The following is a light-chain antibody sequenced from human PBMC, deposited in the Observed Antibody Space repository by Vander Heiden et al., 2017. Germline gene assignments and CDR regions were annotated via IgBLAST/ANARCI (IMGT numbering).Light chain of an antibody. Sequence: QSVLTQPPSVSGAPGQRVPISCTGSSSNIGAGYDVHGNQQLPGPAPKPHIYGNSNRPSGVPDRFSGSKSGTSASLAITGLQAEDEADYYCQSYDSSLSGVVFGGGTKLTVI. CDR2: GNS. CDR3: QSYDSSLSGVV. J-gene: IGLJ2*01. V-gene: IGLV1-40*01. CDR1: SSNIGAGYD.